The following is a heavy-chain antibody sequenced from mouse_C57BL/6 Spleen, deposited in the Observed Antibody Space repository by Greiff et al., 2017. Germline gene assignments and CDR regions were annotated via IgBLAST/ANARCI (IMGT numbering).Heavy chain of an antibody. V-gene: IGHV5-17*01. CDR1: GFTFSDYG. CDR2: ISSGSSTI. J-gene: IGHJ4*01. CDR3: ARDSDYYGSWDYAMDY. D-gene: IGHD1-1*01. Sequence: EVMLVESGGGLVKPGGSLKLSCAASGFTFSDYGMHWVRQAPEKGLEWVAYISSGSSTIYYADTVKGRFTISRDNAKNTLFLQMTSLRSEDTAMYYCARDSDYYGSWDYAMDYWGQGTSVTVSS.